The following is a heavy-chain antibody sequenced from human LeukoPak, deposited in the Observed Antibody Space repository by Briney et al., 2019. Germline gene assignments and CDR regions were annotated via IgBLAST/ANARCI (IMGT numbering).Heavy chain of an antibody. CDR2: IYYSGTT. Sequence: SETLSPTCTVSGGSISSHYWSWIRQPPGKGLEWIGYIYYSGTTSYNPSLKGRVTISVDTSKNQFSLKLSSVTAADTAVYYCARDSGSGWYNYWGQGTLVTVSS. D-gene: IGHD6-19*01. V-gene: IGHV4-59*11. CDR1: GGSISSHY. J-gene: IGHJ4*02. CDR3: ARDSGSGWYNY.